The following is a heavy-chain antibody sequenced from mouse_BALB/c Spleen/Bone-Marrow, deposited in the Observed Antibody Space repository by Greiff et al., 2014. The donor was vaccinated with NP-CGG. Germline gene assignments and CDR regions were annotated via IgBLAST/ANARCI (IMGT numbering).Heavy chain of an antibody. Sequence: DVHLVESGGGLVQPGGSLKLSCATSGFTFSDYYMYWVRQTPEKRLEWVAYISNGGGSTYYPDTVKGRFTISRDNAKNTLYLQMSRLKSEDTAMYYCARHRYFDYWGQGTTLTVSS. CDR2: ISNGGGST. CDR3: ARHRYFDY. J-gene: IGHJ2*01. CDR1: GFTFSDYY. V-gene: IGHV5-12*02.